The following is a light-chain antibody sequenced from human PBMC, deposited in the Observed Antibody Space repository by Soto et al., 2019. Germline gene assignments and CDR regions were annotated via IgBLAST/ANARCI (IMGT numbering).Light chain of an antibody. CDR1: QDSSNC. CDR3: KQFDNMPLT. V-gene: IGKV1-33*01. CDR2: DAS. Sequence: DIKMTQSPSSLSASVGDRVTITCQASQDSSNCLNWYQQKPGKAPKILIYDASVMEAGVPTRFSGGGSGTHFTLTISSLQAEDVASYYCKQFDNMPLTFGGGTKADIK. J-gene: IGKJ4*01.